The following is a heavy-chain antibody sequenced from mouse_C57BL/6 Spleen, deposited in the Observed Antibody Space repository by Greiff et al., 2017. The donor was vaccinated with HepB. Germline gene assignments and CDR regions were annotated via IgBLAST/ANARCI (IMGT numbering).Heavy chain of an antibody. V-gene: IGHV1-66*01. Sequence: QVQLQQSGPELVKPGASVKISCKASGYSFTSYYIHWVKQRPGQGLEWIGWIYPGSGNTKYNEKFKGKATLTADTSSSTAYMQLSSLTSEYSAVYYCAREDYGSSYPFAYWGQGTLVTVSA. J-gene: IGHJ3*01. D-gene: IGHD1-1*01. CDR1: GYSFTSYY. CDR3: AREDYGSSYPFAY. CDR2: IYPGSGNT.